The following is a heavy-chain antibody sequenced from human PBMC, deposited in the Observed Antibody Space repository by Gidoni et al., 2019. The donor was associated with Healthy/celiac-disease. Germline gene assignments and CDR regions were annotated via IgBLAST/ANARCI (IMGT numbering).Heavy chain of an antibody. CDR2: INPNSGGT. D-gene: IGHD6-6*01. J-gene: IGHJ5*02. V-gene: IGHV1-2*04. CDR1: GYTFTGYY. CDR3: ARGGSIAARPHNWFDP. Sequence: QVQLVQSGAAVKKPAASVKVSCQASGYTFTGYYMHWVRQAPGQGLEWMGWINPNSGGTNDAQKFQGWVTMTRDTSISTAYMELSRLRSDDTAVYYCARGGSIAARPHNWFDPWGQGTLVTVSS.